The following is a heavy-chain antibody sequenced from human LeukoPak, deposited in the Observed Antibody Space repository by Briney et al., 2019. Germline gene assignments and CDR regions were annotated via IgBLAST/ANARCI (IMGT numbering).Heavy chain of an antibody. D-gene: IGHD5-12*01. Sequence: GGSLRLSCAASGVTVSSNYMSWVRQAPGKGLEWVSVIYSGASTYYADSVKGRFTISRDNSKNTLYLQMNSMRAEDTAVYYCGRGGSRAFSGFDVNYFDYWGQGTRATVSS. V-gene: IGHV3-53*01. CDR1: GVTVSSNY. J-gene: IGHJ4*02. CDR2: IYSGAST. CDR3: GRGGSRAFSGFDVNYFDY.